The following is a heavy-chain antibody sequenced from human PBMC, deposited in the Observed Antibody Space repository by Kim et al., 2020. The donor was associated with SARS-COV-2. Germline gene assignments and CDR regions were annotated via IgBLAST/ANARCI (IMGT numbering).Heavy chain of an antibody. D-gene: IGHD6-19*01. CDR3: AREGQWLDFDY. Sequence: KDYAVSLEGRITINSDTSKNHFYLQLNSVTPDDTAVYYCAREGQWLDFDYWGQGTPVTVSS. J-gene: IGHJ4*02. V-gene: IGHV6-1*01. CDR2: K.